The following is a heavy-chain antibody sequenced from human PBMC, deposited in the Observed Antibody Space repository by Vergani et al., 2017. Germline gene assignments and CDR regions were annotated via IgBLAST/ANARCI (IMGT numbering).Heavy chain of an antibody. J-gene: IGHJ6*02. CDR1: GGTFSSYA. D-gene: IGHD3-3*01. CDR2: IIPIFGTA. V-gene: IGHV1-69*01. Sequence: QVQLVQSGAEVKKPGSSVKVSCKASGGTFSSYAISWVRQAPGQGLEWMGGIIPIFGTANYAQKFQGRVTITADESTSTAYMELSSLTSEDTAVYYGANRDITIFGVVIIRGYYYYGMDVWGQGTTVTVSS. CDR3: ANRDITIFGVVIIRGYYYYGMDV.